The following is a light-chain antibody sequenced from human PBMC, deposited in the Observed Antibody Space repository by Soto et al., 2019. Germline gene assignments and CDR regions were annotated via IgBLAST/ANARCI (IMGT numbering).Light chain of an antibody. V-gene: IGLV2-14*01. Sequence: QSVLTQPASVSGSPGQSSTISCTGTSSDVGGYNSVSWYQQHPGKVPKLMIYDVSNRPSGVSDRFSGSKSGNTAALTISGLHAENEADYYCSSYTSSSLLVFGGGTKLTVL. CDR2: DVS. CDR1: SSDVGGYNS. CDR3: SSYTSSSLLV. J-gene: IGLJ2*01.